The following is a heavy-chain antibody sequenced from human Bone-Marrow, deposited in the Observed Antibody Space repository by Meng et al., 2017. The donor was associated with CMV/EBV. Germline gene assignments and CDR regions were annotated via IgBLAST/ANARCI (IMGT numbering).Heavy chain of an antibody. CDR3: ASAYSRGAYYYGMDV. Sequence: SVKVSCKASGGTFSSYATSGVRQAPGQGLEWMGGIIPIFGTANYAQKFQGRVTITTDESTSTAYMELSSLRSEDTAVYYCASAYSRGAYYYGMDVWGQGTTVTVSS. CDR1: GGTFSSYA. D-gene: IGHD2-15*01. J-gene: IGHJ6*02. CDR2: IIPIFGTA. V-gene: IGHV1-69*05.